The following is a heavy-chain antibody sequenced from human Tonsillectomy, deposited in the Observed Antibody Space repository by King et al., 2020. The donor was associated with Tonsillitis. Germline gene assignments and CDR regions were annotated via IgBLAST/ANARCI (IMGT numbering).Heavy chain of an antibody. J-gene: IGHJ5*02. D-gene: IGHD5-12*01. CDR3: ARSPPASGYSACNFDP. CDR2: IIPILGIA. Sequence: QLVQSGAEVKKPGSSVKVSCKASGGTFSSYAISWVRQAPGQGLEWMGRIIPILGIANYAQKFQGRVTITADKSTSTAYMELSSLRSEDTAVYYCARSPPASGYSACNFDPWGQGTLVTVSS. V-gene: IGHV1-69*09. CDR1: GGTFSSYA.